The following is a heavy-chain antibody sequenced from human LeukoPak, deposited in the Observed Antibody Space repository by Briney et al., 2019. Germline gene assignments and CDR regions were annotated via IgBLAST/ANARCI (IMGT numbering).Heavy chain of an antibody. CDR1: GYTFTSYA. CDR2: INTNTGNP. CDR3: ARDLRQWNIVASGSCDY. Sequence: GASVKVSCKASGYTFTSYAMNWVRQAPGQGLEWMGWINTNTGNPTYAQGFTGRFVFSLDTSVSTAYLQISSLKAEDTAVYYCARDLRQWNIVASGSCDYWGQGTLVTVSS. J-gene: IGHJ4*02. D-gene: IGHD5-12*01. V-gene: IGHV7-4-1*02.